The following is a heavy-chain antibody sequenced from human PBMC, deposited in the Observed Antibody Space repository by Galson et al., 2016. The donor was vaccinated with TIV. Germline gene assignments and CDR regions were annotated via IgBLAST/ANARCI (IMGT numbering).Heavy chain of an antibody. CDR2: IVPFFRTT. CDR1: GGTFSYYA. CDR3: ASSTKAATNYCYLDVWGKGTITAGVASSSADVELDSLSTADTGVFYCASSTSAAAIYYYMAV. D-gene: IGHD6-13*01. V-gene: IGHV1-69*13. Sequence: SVKVSCKASGGTFSYYALSWVRQAPGQGLEWMGRIVPFFRTTNYAQNFQGRVTITADESTSTAYMELNSLRSEDTAVYYCASSTKAATNYCYLDVWGKGTITAGVASSSADVELDSLSTADTGVFYCASSTSAAAIYYYMAVWGKGTTVIVSS. J-gene: IGHJ6*03.